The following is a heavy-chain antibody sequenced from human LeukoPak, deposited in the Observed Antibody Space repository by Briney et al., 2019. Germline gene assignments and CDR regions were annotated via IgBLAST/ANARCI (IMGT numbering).Heavy chain of an antibody. J-gene: IGHJ3*02. CDR3: ARGGGSGNAFDI. V-gene: IGHV3-30*03. CDR1: GFTFSSYG. Sequence: GGSLRLSCAASGFTFSSYGMHWVRQAPGKGLEWVAVISYDGSNKYYADSVKGRFTISRDNSKNTLYLQMNSLRAEDTAVYYCARGGGSGNAFDIWGQGTMVTVSS. CDR2: ISYDGSNK. D-gene: IGHD3-10*01.